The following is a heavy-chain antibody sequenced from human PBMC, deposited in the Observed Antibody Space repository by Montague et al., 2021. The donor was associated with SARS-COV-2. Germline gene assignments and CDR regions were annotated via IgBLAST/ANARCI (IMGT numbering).Heavy chain of an antibody. V-gene: IGHV4-59*01. CDR3: ARGGYYDYAFDI. CDR1: GGSISSYY. D-gene: IGHD3-22*01. CDR2: IYNSRST. Sequence: SETLSLTCVVSGGSISSYYWSWIRLPPSRGLDRIGNIYNSRSTNSNPSPKSRVTISVDTSKNQFSLKLSSVTAADTAVYYCARGGYYDYAFDIWGQGTMVTVSS. J-gene: IGHJ3*02.